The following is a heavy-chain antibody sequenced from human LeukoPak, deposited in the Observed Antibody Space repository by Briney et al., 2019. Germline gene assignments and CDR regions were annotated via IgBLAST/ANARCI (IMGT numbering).Heavy chain of an antibody. V-gene: IGHV1-8*01. D-gene: IGHD4-23*01. CDR2: MNPNSGNT. CDR3: ARGPLGGNSIYYYYGMDV. Sequence: ASVKVSCKASGYTFTSYDINWVRQATGQGLEWMGWMNPNSGNTGYAQKFQGRVTMTRNTSISTAYMELSSLRSEDTAVYYCARGPLGGNSIYYYYGMDVWGQGTTVTVSS. J-gene: IGHJ6*02. CDR1: GYTFTSYD.